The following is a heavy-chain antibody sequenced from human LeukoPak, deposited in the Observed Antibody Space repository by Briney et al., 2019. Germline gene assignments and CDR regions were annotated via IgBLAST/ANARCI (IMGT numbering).Heavy chain of an antibody. Sequence: GGPLRLSCAASGSTFSSYARTWVRQAPGKGLEWVSAIIGSGSSPYSADYVQGRFTIYRDDSKNSLYLQMNSLRAEDTAVYYCAKDLRGSYFRAEYFQHWGQGTLVTVSS. CDR2: IIGSGSSP. CDR3: AKDLRGSYFRAEYFQH. CDR1: GSTFSSYA. D-gene: IGHD1-26*01. V-gene: IGHV3-23*01. J-gene: IGHJ1*01.